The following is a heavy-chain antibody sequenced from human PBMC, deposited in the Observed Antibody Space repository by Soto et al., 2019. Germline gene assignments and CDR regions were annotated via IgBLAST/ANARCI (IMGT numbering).Heavy chain of an antibody. V-gene: IGHV1-24*01. CDR2: FDPEDGET. J-gene: IGHJ6*02. D-gene: IGHD3-10*01. Sequence: QVQLVQSGAEVKKPGASVKVSCKVSGYTLTELSMHWVRQAPGKGLEWMGGFDPEDGETIYAQKFQGRVTMTEDTSTDTAYMELSSLRSEDTAVYYCATDVIGVRGETYPYYYYGMDVWGQGTTVTVSS. CDR1: GYTLTELS. CDR3: ATDVIGVRGETYPYYYYGMDV.